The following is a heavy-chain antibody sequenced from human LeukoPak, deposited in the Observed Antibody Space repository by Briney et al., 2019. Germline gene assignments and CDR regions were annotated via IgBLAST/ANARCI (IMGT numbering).Heavy chain of an antibody. CDR1: GYTFTSYY. V-gene: IGHV1-46*01. CDR2: INPSGGST. J-gene: IGHJ4*02. D-gene: IGHD6-13*01. CDR3: ASKSIAAAGSPSDY. Sequence: GASVKVPCKASGYTFTSYYMHWVRQAPGQGLEWVGIINPSGGSTSYAQKFQGRVTMTRDMSTSTVYMELSSLRSEDTAVYYCASKSIAAAGSPSDYWGQGTLVTVSS.